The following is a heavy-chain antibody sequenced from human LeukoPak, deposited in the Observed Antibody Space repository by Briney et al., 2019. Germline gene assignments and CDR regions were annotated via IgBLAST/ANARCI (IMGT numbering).Heavy chain of an antibody. D-gene: IGHD2-2*01. CDR1: GGTFSSYA. CDR2: IIPIFGTA. J-gene: IGHJ4*02. CDR3: AREDCSRSTSCYEGYFDY. V-gene: IGHV1-69*05. Sequence: SVKVSCKASGGTFSSYAISWVRQAPGQGLEWMGRIIPIFGTANYAQKFQGRVTITTDESTSTAYMELSSLRSEDTAVYYCAREDCSRSTSCYEGYFDYWGRGTLVTVSS.